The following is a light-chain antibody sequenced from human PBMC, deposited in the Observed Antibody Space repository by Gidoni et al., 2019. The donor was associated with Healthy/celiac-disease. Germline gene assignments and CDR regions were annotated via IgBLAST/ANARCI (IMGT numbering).Light chain of an antibody. CDR3: QQLNSYPIFT. CDR2: AAS. V-gene: IGKV1-9*01. Sequence: DIQLTQSPSFLSASVGDRVTITCRASQGISSYLAWYQQKPGKAPKLLIYAASTLQSGVPSRFSGSGSGTEFTLTISSLQPEDFATYYCQQLNSYPIFTFGPXTKVDIK. CDR1: QGISSY. J-gene: IGKJ3*01.